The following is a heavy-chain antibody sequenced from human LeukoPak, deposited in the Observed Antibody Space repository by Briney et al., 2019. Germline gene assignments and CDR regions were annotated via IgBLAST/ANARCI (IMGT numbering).Heavy chain of an antibody. J-gene: IGHJ4*02. CDR2: INHNGVSR. D-gene: IGHD3-16*02. CDR1: GFTFSSDW. Sequence: PGGSLRLSCAASGFTFSSDWMHWVRQAPGEGLVWVSRINHNGVSRAYADFVKGRFTISRDDARGTVYLQMDSLRAEDTAVYYCAKGYYDYVWGSYRIRAGYYFDYWGQGTLVTVSS. CDR3: AKGYYDYVWGSYRIRAGYYFDY. V-gene: IGHV3-74*01.